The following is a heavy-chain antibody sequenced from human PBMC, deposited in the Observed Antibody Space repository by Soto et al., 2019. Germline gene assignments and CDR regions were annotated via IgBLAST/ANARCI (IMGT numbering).Heavy chain of an antibody. CDR2: IYYSGST. CDR3: ARQREVYGDYFDY. D-gene: IGHD4-17*01. J-gene: IGHJ4*02. Sequence: SETLSLTCTVSGGSISSYYWSWIRQPPGKGLEWIGYIYYSGSTNYNPSLKSRVTISVDTSKNQFSLKLSSVTAADTAVYYCARQREVYGDYFDYWGQGTLVTVSS. V-gene: IGHV4-59*08. CDR1: GGSISSYY.